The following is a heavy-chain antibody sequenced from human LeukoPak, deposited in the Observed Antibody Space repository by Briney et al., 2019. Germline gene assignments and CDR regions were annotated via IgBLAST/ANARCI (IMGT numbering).Heavy chain of an antibody. J-gene: IGHJ6*03. D-gene: IGHD3-10*01. CDR2: ISWNSGRM. CDR3: ARSAGDYYYMDV. V-gene: IGHV3-9*01. CDR1: GFTFDDYA. Sequence: GRSLRLSCAASGFTFDDYAMHWVRQAPGKGLEWVSGISWNSGRMGYADSVKGRFTISRDNAKNSLYLQMNSLRAEDTALYYCARSAGDYYYMDVWGKGTTVTVSS.